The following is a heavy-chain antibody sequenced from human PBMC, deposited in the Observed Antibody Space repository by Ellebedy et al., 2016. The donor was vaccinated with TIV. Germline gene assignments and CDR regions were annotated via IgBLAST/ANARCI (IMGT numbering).Heavy chain of an antibody. D-gene: IGHD3-22*01. Sequence: SETLSLXCTVSGGSISSSSYYWSWIRQLPGKGLEWIGEINHSGGTNYNPSLKSRVTISVDTSKNQFSLKLSSVTAADTAVYYCARGLWDYDSSGYYPDVWGQGTTVTVSS. CDR3: ARGLWDYDSSGYYPDV. CDR1: GGSISSSSYY. J-gene: IGHJ6*02. CDR2: INHSGGT. V-gene: IGHV4-39*07.